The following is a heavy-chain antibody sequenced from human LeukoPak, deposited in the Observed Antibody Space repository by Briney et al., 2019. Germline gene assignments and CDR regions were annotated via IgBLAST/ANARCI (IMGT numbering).Heavy chain of an antibody. CDR3: ALVGEALDY. CDR2: INPNSGGT. D-gene: IGHD4-17*01. CDR1: GYTFIGYN. V-gene: IGHV1-2*02. J-gene: IGHJ4*02. Sequence: ASVKVSFKASGYTFIGYNMHWVRQAPGQGLEWMGWINPNSGGTNYAQSFQGRVTMTRDTSISTAYMELSRLRSDDTAIYYCALVGEALDYWGQGTLVIVSS.